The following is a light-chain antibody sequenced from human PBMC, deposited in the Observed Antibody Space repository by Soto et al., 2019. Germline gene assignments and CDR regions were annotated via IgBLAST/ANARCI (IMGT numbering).Light chain of an antibody. J-gene: IGKJ2*01. CDR2: KAA. V-gene: IGKV1-5*03. Sequence: DIPMTRSPSTLSASVGDRVTITCRASQSISSWLAWYHQKPGKAPKLLIYKAASLESGVPSRFRGSGSGTEYTLTISSLQPDDFANYYCQEYKSYTTFGQGTKLYIK. CDR1: QSISSW. CDR3: QEYKSYTT.